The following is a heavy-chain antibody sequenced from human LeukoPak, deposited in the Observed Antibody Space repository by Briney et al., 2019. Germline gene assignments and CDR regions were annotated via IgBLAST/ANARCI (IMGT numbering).Heavy chain of an antibody. CDR3: ARGRTVTSAEYFQH. D-gene: IGHD4-17*01. J-gene: IGHJ1*01. Sequence: SETLSLTCAVYGGSFSGYYWSWTRQPPGKGLEWIGEINHSGSTNYNPSLKSRVTISVDTSKNQFSLKLSSVTAADTAVYYCARGRTVTSAEYFQHWGQGTLVTVSS. CDR2: INHSGST. V-gene: IGHV4-34*01. CDR1: GGSFSGYY.